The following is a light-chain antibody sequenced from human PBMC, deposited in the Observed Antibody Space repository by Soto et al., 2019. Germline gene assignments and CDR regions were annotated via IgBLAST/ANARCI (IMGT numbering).Light chain of an antibody. Sequence: HSALTQPASVSGSPGQSITISCTGTSSDVGGYNYVSWYQQHPGNAPKLMIYDVNNRPSGVSNRFSGSKSGNTASLTISGLQAEDEADYYCSSYTRSNTYVFGTGTKLTVL. V-gene: IGLV2-14*03. CDR3: SSYTRSNTYV. J-gene: IGLJ1*01. CDR2: DVN. CDR1: SSDVGGYNY.